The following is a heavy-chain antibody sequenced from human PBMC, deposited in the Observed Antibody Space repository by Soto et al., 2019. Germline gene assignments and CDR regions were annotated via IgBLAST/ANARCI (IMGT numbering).Heavy chain of an antibody. CDR1: GLTFSSYW. D-gene: IGHD3-3*02. CDR3: ARDHIFGVVIRYYYYGMDV. CDR2: IKQDGSEK. V-gene: IGHV3-7*03. J-gene: IGHJ6*02. Sequence: GGCLRLSCAASGLTFSSYWMSWVRQAPGKGLEGVSNIKQDGSEKYYVDSVKGRFTISRDNAKNSLYLQMNSLRAEDTAVYYCARDHIFGVVIRYYYYGMDVWGQGPTV.